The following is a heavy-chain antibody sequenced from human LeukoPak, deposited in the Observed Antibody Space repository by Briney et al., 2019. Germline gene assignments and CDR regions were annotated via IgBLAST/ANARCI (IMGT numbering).Heavy chain of an antibody. D-gene: IGHD6-13*01. CDR2: IWYDGSNK. CDR3: ARDLAAAGTDY. V-gene: IGHV3-30*19. Sequence: GRSLRLSCAASGFTFSSYGMHWVRQAPGKGLEWVAVIWYDGSNKYYADSVKGRFTISRDNSKNTLYLQMNSLRAEDTAVYYCARDLAAAGTDYWGQGTLVTVSS. CDR1: GFTFSSYG. J-gene: IGHJ4*02.